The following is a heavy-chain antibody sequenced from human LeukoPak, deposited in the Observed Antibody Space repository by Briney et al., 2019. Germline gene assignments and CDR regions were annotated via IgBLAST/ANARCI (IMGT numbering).Heavy chain of an antibody. CDR2: IKSKTDGGTT. V-gene: IGHV3-15*01. J-gene: IGHJ4*02. Sequence: GGSLRLSCAASGFTFSDAWMSWVRQAPGKGLEWVGRIKSKTDGGTTDYAAPVKGRFTISRDDSKNTLYLQMNSLKTEDTAVYYCTTGITMVRGVTPSTFDYWGQGTLVTVSS. CDR1: GFTFSDAW. D-gene: IGHD3-10*01. CDR3: TTGITMVRGVTPSTFDY.